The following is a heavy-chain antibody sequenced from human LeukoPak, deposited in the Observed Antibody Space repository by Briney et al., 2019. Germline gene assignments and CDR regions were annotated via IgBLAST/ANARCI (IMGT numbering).Heavy chain of an antibody. CDR3: AKDMRSRGYSGYDCFDY. CDR2: IIPIFGTA. J-gene: IGHJ4*02. Sequence: SVKVSCKASGYTFTGYYIHWVRQAPGQGLEWMGGIIPIFGTANYAQKFQGRVTITADESTSTAYMEVSRLRSDDTAVYYCAKDMRSRGYSGYDCFDYWGQGTLVTVSS. D-gene: IGHD5-12*01. CDR1: GYTFTGYY. V-gene: IGHV1-69*13.